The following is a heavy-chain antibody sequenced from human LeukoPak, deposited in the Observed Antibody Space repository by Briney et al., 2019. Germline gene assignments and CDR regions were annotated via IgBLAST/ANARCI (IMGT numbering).Heavy chain of an antibody. CDR2: IYYSGST. V-gene: IGHV4-39*07. CDR1: GDSISSSSYY. D-gene: IGHD3-16*01. J-gene: IGHJ4*02. CDR3: ARFGGRFDY. Sequence: SETLSLTCIVPGDSISSSSYYWGWIRQPPGKGLEWIGSIYYSGSTFYNSSLKSRVTISVDTSKNQFSLKLSSVTAADTAVYYCARFGGRFDYWGQGTLVTVSS.